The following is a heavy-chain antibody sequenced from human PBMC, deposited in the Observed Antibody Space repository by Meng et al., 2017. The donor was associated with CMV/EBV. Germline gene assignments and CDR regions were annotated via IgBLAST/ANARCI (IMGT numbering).Heavy chain of an antibody. V-gene: IGHV4-31*03. CDR2: IYYSGST. Sequence: TLSLTCTVSGGSISSGGYYWSWIRQHPGKGLEWIGYIYYSGSTYYNPSLKSRVTISVDTSKNQFSLKLSSVTAADTAVYYCARMGIAAAGVVDYWGQGTLVTVSS. J-gene: IGHJ4*02. CDR3: ARMGIAAAGVVDY. CDR1: GGSISSGGYY. D-gene: IGHD6-13*01.